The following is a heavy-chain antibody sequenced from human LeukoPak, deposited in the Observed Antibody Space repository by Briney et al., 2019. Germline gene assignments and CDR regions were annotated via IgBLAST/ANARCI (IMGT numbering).Heavy chain of an antibody. Sequence: SETLSLTCTVSGGSISSSSYYWGWIRQPPGKGLEWIGSIYYSGSTYYNPSLKSRVTISVDTSKNQFSLKLSSVTAADTAVYYCARRRYLSYYGSASLDPWGQGTLVTVSS. CDR3: ARRRYLSYYGSASLDP. CDR2: IYYSGST. V-gene: IGHV4-39*07. CDR1: GGSISSSSYY. J-gene: IGHJ5*02. D-gene: IGHD3-10*01.